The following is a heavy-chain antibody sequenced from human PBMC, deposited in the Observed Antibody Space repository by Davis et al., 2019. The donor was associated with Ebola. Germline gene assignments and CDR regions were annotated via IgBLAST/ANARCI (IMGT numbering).Heavy chain of an antibody. V-gene: IGHV3-30*02. D-gene: IGHD5-18*01. CDR2: IRYDGSNK. CDR1: GFTFSSYG. J-gene: IGHJ4*02. CDR3: AKAGDVRQLWKYYFDY. Sequence: GGSLRLSCAASGFTFSSYGMHWVRQAPGKGLEWVAFIRYDGSNKYYADSVKGRFTISRDNSKNTLYLQMNSLRAEDTAVYYCAKAGDVRQLWKYYFDYWGQGTLVTVSS.